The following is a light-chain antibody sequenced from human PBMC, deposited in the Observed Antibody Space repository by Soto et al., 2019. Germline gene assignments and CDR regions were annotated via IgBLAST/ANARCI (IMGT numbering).Light chain of an antibody. CDR3: HHLSNWPRT. V-gene: IGKV3-11*01. Sequence: EIVLTQSPATLSLSPGERATLSCRASQSVGSYLAWYQHKPGQAPRLLIYDASNRATGISARFSGSGSGTDFTLTISSLEPEDFAVYYCHHLSNWPRTFGPGTKVDIK. CDR2: DAS. J-gene: IGKJ3*01. CDR1: QSVGSY.